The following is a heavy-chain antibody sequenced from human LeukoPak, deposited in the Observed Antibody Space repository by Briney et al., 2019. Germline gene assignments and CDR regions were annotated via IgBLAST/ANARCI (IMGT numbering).Heavy chain of an antibody. CDR2: INPNSGGT. CDR1: GYTFTGYY. V-gene: IGHV1-2*02. CDR3: ARVDVVVVAASMDV. D-gene: IGHD2-15*01. Sequence: ASVNVSCKASGYTFTGYYMHWVRQAPGQGLEWMGWINPNSGGTNYAQKFQGRVTMTRDTSISTAYMELSRLRSDDTAVYYCARVDVVVVAASMDVWGQGATVTVSS. J-gene: IGHJ6*02.